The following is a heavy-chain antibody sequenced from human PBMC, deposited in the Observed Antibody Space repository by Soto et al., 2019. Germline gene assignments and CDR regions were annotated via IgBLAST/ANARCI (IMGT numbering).Heavy chain of an antibody. CDR3: ARILGYYYGMDV. V-gene: IGHV3-66*01. CDR1: GFTVSSNY. CDR2: IYSGGST. D-gene: IGHD7-27*01. Sequence: GGSLRLSCAASGFTVSSNYMSWVRQAPGKGLEWVSVIYSGGSTYYADSVKGRFTISRDNSKNTLYLQMNSLRAEDTAVYYCARILGYYYGMDVWGQGTTVTVSS. J-gene: IGHJ6*02.